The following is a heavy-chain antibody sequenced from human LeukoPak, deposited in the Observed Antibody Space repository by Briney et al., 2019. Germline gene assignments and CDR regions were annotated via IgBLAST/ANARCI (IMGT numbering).Heavy chain of an antibody. CDR1: GFTFSNYE. V-gene: IGHV3-48*03. D-gene: IGHD4-17*01. Sequence: AGSLRLSCAASGFTFSNYEMNWVRQAPGKGLEWVSRNSGRGGTIYYADSVNGRFIISRDNAKNSLYLQMHSLRAEDTAVYYCARGGPTTVTADAFDIWGQGTMVTVSS. CDR2: NSGRGGTI. CDR3: ARGGPTTVTADAFDI. J-gene: IGHJ3*02.